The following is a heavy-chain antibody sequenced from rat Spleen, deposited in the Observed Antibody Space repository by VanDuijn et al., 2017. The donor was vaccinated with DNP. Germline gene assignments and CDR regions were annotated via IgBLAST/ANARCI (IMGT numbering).Heavy chain of an antibody. J-gene: IGHJ3*01. V-gene: IGHV3-1*01. Sequence: EVQLQESGPGLVKPSQSLSLTCSVTGYSITSNYWGWIRKFPGNKMEWIGHISYSGSPRYNPSLKSQISITRDTSQNQFFLQLNSVTIEDTATYYCARQGSYYGYGWFAYWGQGTLVTVSS. CDR3: ARQGSYYGYGWFAY. D-gene: IGHD1-7*01. CDR2: ISYSGSP. CDR1: GYSITSNY.